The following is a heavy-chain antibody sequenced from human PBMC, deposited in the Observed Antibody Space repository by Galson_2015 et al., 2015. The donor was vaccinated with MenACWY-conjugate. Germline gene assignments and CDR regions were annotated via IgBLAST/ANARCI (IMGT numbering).Heavy chain of an antibody. CDR3: SRDRNVNYLPDIGMVRGEAMDV. CDR2: ISGYNGNT. Sequence: SVKVSCKASDDRFTSYGISWVRQAPGQGLEWMGWISGYNGNTKYTQRYQGRATMTRGTSTSTAYMELKGLRSDDTAVYYCSRDRNVNYLPDIGMVRGEAMDVWGQGTTVTVSS. D-gene: IGHD3-10*01. J-gene: IGHJ6*02. CDR1: DDRFTSYG. V-gene: IGHV1-18*01.